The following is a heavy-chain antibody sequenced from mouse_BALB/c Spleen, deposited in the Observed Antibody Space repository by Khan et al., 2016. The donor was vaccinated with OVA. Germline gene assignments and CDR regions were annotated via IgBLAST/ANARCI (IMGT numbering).Heavy chain of an antibody. CDR3: ARRRLYSNFAY. CDR1: GYTFTTYW. D-gene: IGHD2-5*01. J-gene: IGHJ3*01. V-gene: IGHV1-7*01. Sequence: QVQLQQSGAELAKPGASVKMSCKASGYTFTTYWMHWVKQRPGQGLEWIGYIDPTTGYTEYNQKFKDKATLTTDKSSSTAYMQLSGLTSEDSAVYYCARRRLYSNFAYWGQGTLVTVSA. CDR2: IDPTTGYT.